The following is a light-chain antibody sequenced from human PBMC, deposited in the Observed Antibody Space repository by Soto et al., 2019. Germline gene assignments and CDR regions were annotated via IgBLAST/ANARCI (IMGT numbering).Light chain of an antibody. CDR2: KDT. J-gene: IGLJ2*01. CDR3: QSADSLGTNVQ. V-gene: IGLV3-25*03. Sequence: SYELTQPPSVSVSPGQTARITCSGDALPKQYACWYQQKSGQAPVLVIYKDTERPSGIPERFSGSSSGTTVTLTISGVQAEDEADYYCQSADSLGTNVQFGGGTKVTVL. CDR1: ALPKQY.